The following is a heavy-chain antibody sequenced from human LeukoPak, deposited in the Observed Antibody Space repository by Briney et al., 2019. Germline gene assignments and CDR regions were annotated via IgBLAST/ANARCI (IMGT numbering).Heavy chain of an antibody. D-gene: IGHD6-25*01. CDR2: INPNSGGT. Sequence: ASVKVSCKASGYTFTDNYMHWVRQAPGQGLEWMGWINPNSGGTNFAQKFQGRVTFTGATSTRTVYMELSSLTSDDTAVYYCARGPGSGGLSPYYFDSWGQGTLVTVSS. J-gene: IGHJ4*02. V-gene: IGHV1-2*02. CDR3: ARGPGSGGLSPYYFDS. CDR1: GYTFTDNY.